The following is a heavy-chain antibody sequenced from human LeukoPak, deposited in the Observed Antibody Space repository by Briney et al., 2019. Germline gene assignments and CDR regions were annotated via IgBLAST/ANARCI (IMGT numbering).Heavy chain of an antibody. V-gene: IGHV3-48*01. CDR1: GFTFSSYS. Sequence: PGGSLRLSCAASGFTFSSYSMNWVRQAPGKGPEWVSYISSSSSTIYYADSVKGRFTISRDNAKNSLYLQMNSLRAEDTAVYYCARGSSWYDIDYWGQGTLVTVSS. CDR3: ARGSSWYDIDY. J-gene: IGHJ4*02. CDR2: ISSSSSTI. D-gene: IGHD6-13*01.